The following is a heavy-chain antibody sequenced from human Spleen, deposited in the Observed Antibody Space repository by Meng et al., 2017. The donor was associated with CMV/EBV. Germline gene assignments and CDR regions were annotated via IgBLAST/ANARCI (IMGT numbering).Heavy chain of an antibody. V-gene: IGHV3-15*01. Sequence: GGSLRLSCAASGFTVSSNYMSWVRQAPGKGLEWVGRIKSKTDGGTTDYAAPVKGRFTISRDDSKNMLYLQMNSLKTEDTAVYYCTTEWRGEYCSSTSCSTNWGQGTLVTVSS. CDR1: GFTVSSNY. J-gene: IGHJ4*02. CDR3: TTEWRGEYCSSTSCSTN. D-gene: IGHD2-2*01. CDR2: IKSKTDGGTT.